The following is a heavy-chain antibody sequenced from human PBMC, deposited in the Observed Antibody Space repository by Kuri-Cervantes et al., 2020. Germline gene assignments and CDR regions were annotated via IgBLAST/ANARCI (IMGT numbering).Heavy chain of an antibody. J-gene: IGHJ6*03. D-gene: IGHD6-13*01. Sequence: GGSLRLSCAASGFTFSSYEMNWVRQAPGKGLEWVSYISSSGSTIYYADSVKGRFTISRDNAKNSLYLQMNSLRAEDTAVYYCARVRIAAAGTIPPYYYMDVWGKGTTVTVSS. CDR3: ARVRIAAAGTIPPYYYMDV. V-gene: IGHV3-48*03. CDR2: ISSSGSTI. CDR1: GFTFSSYE.